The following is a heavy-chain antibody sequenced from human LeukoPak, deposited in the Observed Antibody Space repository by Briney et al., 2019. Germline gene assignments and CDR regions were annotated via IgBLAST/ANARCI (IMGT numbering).Heavy chain of an antibody. J-gene: IGHJ6*02. Sequence: SLTLLCAASGFTVDDYDMHWLRHATGKGLEWVTGISWNSGSIGYADSVKGRFTISRDHAKNSLYLQMNSLRAEDTALYYCAKTGPAAGHYYVYGMDVWGQGTTVTVSS. D-gene: IGHD6-13*01. CDR1: GFTVDDYD. CDR2: ISWNSGSI. CDR3: AKTGPAAGHYYVYGMDV. V-gene: IGHV3-9*01.